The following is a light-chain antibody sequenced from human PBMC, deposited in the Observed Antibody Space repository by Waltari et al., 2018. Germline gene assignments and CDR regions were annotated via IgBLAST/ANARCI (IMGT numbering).Light chain of an antibody. V-gene: IGKV4-1*01. J-gene: IGKJ1*01. CDR3: QQYYAVPPT. CDR1: QSVSYSSNSKNY. CDR2: WAS. Sequence: DIVMTQSPDSLPVSLGERATITCKCDQSVSYSSNSKNYLAWYRQKPGQPPQLLISWASTREFGVPDRFSGSGSGTDFTLTISSLQAEDVAVYYCQQYYAVPPTFGPGTKVEIK.